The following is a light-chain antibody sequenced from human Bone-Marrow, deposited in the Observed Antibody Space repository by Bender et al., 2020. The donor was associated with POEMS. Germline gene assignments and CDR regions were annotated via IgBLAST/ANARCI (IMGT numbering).Light chain of an antibody. CDR1: NNDVGSYNL. V-gene: IGLV2-23*01. CDR2: EGN. CDR3: CSYAGSDTPVV. Sequence: QSALTQPASVSGSPGQSITISCTGTNNDVGSYNLVSWYQQHPGKAPKLIIYEGNKRPSGVSNRFSGSKSDNTASLTISGLQAEDEADYYCCSYAGSDTPVVFGGGTKLTVL. J-gene: IGLJ2*01.